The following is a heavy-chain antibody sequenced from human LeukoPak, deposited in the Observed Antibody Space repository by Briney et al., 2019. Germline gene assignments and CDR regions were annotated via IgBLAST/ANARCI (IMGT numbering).Heavy chain of an antibody. CDR3: ARATYCSGGSCYSGVY. V-gene: IGHV3-48*02. CDR2: ISSGSSAI. CDR1: GFTFSAYA. Sequence: GGSLRLSCEASGFTFSAYAMTWVRQAPGKGLEWVSYISSGSSAIDYADSVKGRFTISRDNAKNSLYLQMNSLRDEDTAVYYCARATYCSGGSCYSGVYWGLGTLVTVSP. J-gene: IGHJ4*02. D-gene: IGHD2-15*01.